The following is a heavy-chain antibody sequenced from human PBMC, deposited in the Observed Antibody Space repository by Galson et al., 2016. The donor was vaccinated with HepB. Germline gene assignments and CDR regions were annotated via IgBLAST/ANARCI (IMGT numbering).Heavy chain of an antibody. CDR2: IYYSGRT. Sequence: SETLSLTCSVSGGSISGYYWSWMRQPPGKGLEWIGYIYYSGRTKYNPSLESRVTISVDTSKNQFPLRLRSATAADTAVYYCARVQTGMIYSFDYWGQGTLVTVSS. V-gene: IGHV4-59*01. CDR1: GGSISGYY. CDR3: ARVQTGMIYSFDY. D-gene: IGHD1-1*01. J-gene: IGHJ4*02.